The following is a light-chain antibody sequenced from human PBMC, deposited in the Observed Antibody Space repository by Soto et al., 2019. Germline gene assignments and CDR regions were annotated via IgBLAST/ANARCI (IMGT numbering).Light chain of an antibody. CDR3: SSYTSSSTLEVV. J-gene: IGLJ2*01. CDR1: SSDVGGYNY. Sequence: QSVLTQPASVSGSPGQSITISCTGTSSDVGGYNYVSWYQQHPGKAPKLMIYDVSNRPSRVSNRFSGSKSGNTASLTISGLQAEDEADYYCSSYTSSSTLEVVFGGGTKLTVL. CDR2: DVS. V-gene: IGLV2-14*01.